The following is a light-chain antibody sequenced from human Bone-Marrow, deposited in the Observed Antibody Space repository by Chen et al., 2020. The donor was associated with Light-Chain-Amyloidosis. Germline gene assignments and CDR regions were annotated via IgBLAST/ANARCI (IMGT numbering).Light chain of an antibody. V-gene: IGLV3-21*02. J-gene: IGLJ3*02. CDR2: DDS. CDR3: QVWDRSSDRPV. CDR1: NIGSTS. Sequence: SYVLTQPSSVSVAPGQTATIACGGNNIGSTSVHWYQQTPGQAPLLVVYDDSDRPSGIPGLLAGSNSGNTATLTSSRGEDGDEADYYWQVWDRSSDRPVFGGGTKLTVL.